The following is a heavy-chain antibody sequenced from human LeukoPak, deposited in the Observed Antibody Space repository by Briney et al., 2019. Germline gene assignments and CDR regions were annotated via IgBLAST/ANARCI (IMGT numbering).Heavy chain of an antibody. V-gene: IGHV3-21*01. CDR1: GFTFSSYS. CDR3: ARYNWNDAVGQ. CDR2: ISSSSSYI. J-gene: IGHJ4*02. D-gene: IGHD1-1*01. Sequence: GGSLRLSCAASGFTFSSYSMNWVRQAPGKGLEWVSSISSSSSYIYYADSVKGRFTISRDNAKNSLYLQMNSLRAEGTAVYYCARYNWNDAVGQWGQGTLVTVSS.